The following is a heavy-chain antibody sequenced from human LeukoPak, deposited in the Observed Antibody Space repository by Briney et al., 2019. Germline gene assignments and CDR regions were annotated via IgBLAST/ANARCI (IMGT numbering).Heavy chain of an antibody. Sequence: SETLSLTCTVSGGSISSSSYYWGWIRQPPGKGLEWIGSVYYSGSTYYNPSLKSRVTISVDTSKNQFALKLRSVNAADTAVYYCAHFRGGDFDFWGQGTMVTVSA. CDR3: AHFRGGDFDF. J-gene: IGHJ3*01. V-gene: IGHV4-39*01. CDR2: VYYSGST. CDR1: GGSISSSSYY. D-gene: IGHD3-16*01.